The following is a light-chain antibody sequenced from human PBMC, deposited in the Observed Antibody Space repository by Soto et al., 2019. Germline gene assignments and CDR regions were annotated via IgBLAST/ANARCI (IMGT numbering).Light chain of an antibody. CDR3: QQYGSSIFT. Sequence: EIVLTQSPGTLSLSPGERATLSCRASQSVSSSYLAWYQQKPGQAPRLLIYGASSRATGIPDRFSGSGSGTDFPLTISRLEPDDFAVYYCQQYGSSIFTFGPGTKVDIK. CDR2: GAS. V-gene: IGKV3-20*01. J-gene: IGKJ3*01. CDR1: QSVSSSY.